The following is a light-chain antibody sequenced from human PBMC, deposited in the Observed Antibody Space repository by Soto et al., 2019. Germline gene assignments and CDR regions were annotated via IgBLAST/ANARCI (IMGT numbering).Light chain of an antibody. Sequence: QSALTQPASVSGSPGQSITISCTGTSSDVGGYKYVSWSQQHPGKAPKLMIYDIRNRPSGVSNRFSGSKSGNTASLTISGLQAEYEAIYYCSSSTSSSTRFFGTGTKLTVL. CDR2: DIR. J-gene: IGLJ1*01. V-gene: IGLV2-14*03. CDR3: SSSTSSSTRF. CDR1: SSDVGGYKY.